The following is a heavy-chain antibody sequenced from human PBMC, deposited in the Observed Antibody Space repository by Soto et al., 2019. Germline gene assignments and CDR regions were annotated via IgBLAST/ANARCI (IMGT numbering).Heavy chain of an antibody. CDR2: ISYDGDHK. V-gene: IGHV3-30-3*01. J-gene: IGHJ4*02. Sequence: GGSLRLSCAASGFSFSTYAMHWVRQTPGKGLEWVAVISYDGDHKYYTDSVKGRFTISRDNSKNTLYLLMNSLRSEDTAIYYCARETSYGGYAYWGRGTLVTVSS. CDR3: ARETSYGGYAY. D-gene: IGHD5-12*01. CDR1: GFSFSTYA.